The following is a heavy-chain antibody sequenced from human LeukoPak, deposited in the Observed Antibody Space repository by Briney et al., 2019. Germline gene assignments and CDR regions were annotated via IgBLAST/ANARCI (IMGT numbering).Heavy chain of an antibody. J-gene: IGHJ4*02. CDR1: GGSISSGSYY. CDR3: ARVLRGVTDY. D-gene: IGHD3-10*01. CDR2: IYTSGST. V-gene: IGHV4-61*02. Sequence: SETLSLTCTVSGGSISSGSYYWSWIRQPAGKGLEWIGRIYTSGSTNYNPSLKSRVTISVDTSKNQFSLKLSSVTAADTAVYYCARVLRGVTDYWGQGTLVTVSS.